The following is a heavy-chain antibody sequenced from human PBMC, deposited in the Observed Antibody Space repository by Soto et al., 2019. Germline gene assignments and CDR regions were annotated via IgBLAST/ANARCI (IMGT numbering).Heavy chain of an antibody. Sequence: GVSLRLSCAASAFTFDIFWMTWVRPAPGKGLEWVASIKQDGSGVFYVDSVKGRFTISRDNAKSSLFLEMNTLRADDTAVYYCARERWGRFDSWGQGTLVTVSS. CDR3: ARERWGRFDS. D-gene: IGHD3-16*01. CDR1: AFTFDIFW. CDR2: IKQDGSGV. J-gene: IGHJ5*01. V-gene: IGHV3-7*04.